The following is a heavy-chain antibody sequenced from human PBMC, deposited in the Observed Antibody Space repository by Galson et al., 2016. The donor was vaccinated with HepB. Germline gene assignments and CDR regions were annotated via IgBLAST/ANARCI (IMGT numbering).Heavy chain of an antibody. CDR3: ARDPQYQLTNYYYGMDV. V-gene: IGHV3-33*01. CDR2: IWYDGSDK. J-gene: IGHJ6*02. CDR1: GFTFSNYG. D-gene: IGHD2-2*01. Sequence: SLRLSCAASGFTFSNYGIHWVRQAPGKGLEWVAIIWYDGSDKYYADSVKGRFTISRDNSKNTLYLQMNSLRAEDTAVYYCARDPQYQLTNYYYGMDVWGQGTTVTV.